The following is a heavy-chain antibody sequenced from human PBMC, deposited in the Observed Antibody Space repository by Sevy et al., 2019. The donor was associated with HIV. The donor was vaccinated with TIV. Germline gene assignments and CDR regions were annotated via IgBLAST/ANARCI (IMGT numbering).Heavy chain of an antibody. D-gene: IGHD3-3*01. CDR1: GLTFNNAW. J-gene: IGHJ4*02. CDR2: IKRQGDGGTI. V-gene: IGHV3-15*01. CDR3: TTKGDFWSGYQYFDY. Sequence: GGSLRLSCAVSGLTFNNAWMTWVRQAPGKGLEWVGRIKRQGDGGTIDYAAPVKGRFTISRDDSKNTLYLQMNSLKTEDTAVYYCTTKGDFWSGYQYFDYWGQGTLVTVSS.